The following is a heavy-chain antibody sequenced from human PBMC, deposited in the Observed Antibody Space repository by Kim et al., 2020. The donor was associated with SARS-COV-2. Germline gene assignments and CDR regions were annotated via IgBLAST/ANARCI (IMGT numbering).Heavy chain of an antibody. CDR3: ARVFQWLVPFDP. Sequence: NYNPSLKSRVTISVDTSKNQFSLKLSSVTAADTAVYYCARVFQWLVPFDPWGQGTLVTVSS. V-gene: IGHV4-34*01. D-gene: IGHD6-19*01. J-gene: IGHJ5*02.